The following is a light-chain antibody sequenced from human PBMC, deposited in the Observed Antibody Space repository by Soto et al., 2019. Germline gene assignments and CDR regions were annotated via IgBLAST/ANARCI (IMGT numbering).Light chain of an antibody. CDR2: EDN. CDR3: CSYARTSPYV. J-gene: IGLJ1*01. CDR1: SSDVGSYNL. Sequence: QSALTQPASVSGSPGQSITISCTGTSSDVGSYNLVSWYQQHPGKAPKLMIYEDNKRPSGVSNRFSVSKSGYTASLTISGLQAEDEADYYCCSYARTSPYVFGSGTKVTVL. V-gene: IGLV2-23*01.